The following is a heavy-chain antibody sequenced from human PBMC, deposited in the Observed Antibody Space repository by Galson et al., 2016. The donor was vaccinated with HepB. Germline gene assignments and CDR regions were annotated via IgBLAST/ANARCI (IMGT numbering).Heavy chain of an antibody. Sequence: CLRLSCAASGFTFRMYSIHWIRQAPGKGLEWVAVIAGNGRGQYYADSVRGRFTISRDNSKNTVDLQMSSLRPDDTAVYYCAKEDFCSRTGCPAGYWGQGSLVTVSS. V-gene: IGHV3-30*04. D-gene: IGHD2-2*01. CDR1: GFTFRMYS. CDR2: IAGNGRGQ. CDR3: AKEDFCSRTGCPAGY. J-gene: IGHJ4*02.